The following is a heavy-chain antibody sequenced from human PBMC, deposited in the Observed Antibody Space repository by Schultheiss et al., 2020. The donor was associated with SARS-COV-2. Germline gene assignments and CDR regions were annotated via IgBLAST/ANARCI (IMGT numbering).Heavy chain of an antibody. CDR3: ARDSALNWFDP. J-gene: IGHJ5*02. Sequence: GSLRLSCAVYGGSFSGYYWSWIRQPPGKGLEWIGYIYYSGSTNYNPSLKSRVTISVDTSKNQFSLKLSSVTAADTAVYYCARDSALNWFDPWGQGTLVTVSS. CDR2: IYYSGST. CDR1: GGSFSGYY. V-gene: IGHV4-59*01.